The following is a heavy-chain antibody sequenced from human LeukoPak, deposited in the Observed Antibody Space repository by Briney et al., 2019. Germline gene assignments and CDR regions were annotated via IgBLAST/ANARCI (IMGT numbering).Heavy chain of an antibody. V-gene: IGHV3-23*01. J-gene: IGHJ4*02. CDR2: ISGGGAST. CDR1: GFTFSSYG. Sequence: GGSLRLSCAASGFTFSSYGMNWVRQAPGKGLERVSGISGGGASTDYADSVKGRFTISRDNSKNTLYLQMDSLRGEDTAVYYCAKDFRIGYSAHFDYWGQGALVTVSS. D-gene: IGHD2-21*01. CDR3: AKDFRIGYSAHFDY.